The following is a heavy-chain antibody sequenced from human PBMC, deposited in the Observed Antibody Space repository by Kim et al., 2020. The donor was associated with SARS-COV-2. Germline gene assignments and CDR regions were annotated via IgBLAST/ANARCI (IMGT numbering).Heavy chain of an antibody. J-gene: IGHJ6*02. V-gene: IGHV3-33*01. CDR3: ARTLVLSGYYGMDV. Sequence: YPASVKGRFTISRDNSKNTLYLQMNSLRAEDTAVYYCARTLVLSGYYGMDVWGQGTTVTVSS. D-gene: IGHD3-10*01.